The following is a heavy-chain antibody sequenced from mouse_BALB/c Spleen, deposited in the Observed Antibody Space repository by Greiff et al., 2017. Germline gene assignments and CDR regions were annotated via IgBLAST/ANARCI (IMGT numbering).Heavy chain of an antibody. J-gene: IGHJ3*01. D-gene: IGHD2-4*01. CDR3: AREGYDYGFAY. CDR2: IYPGNGDT. Sequence: QVQLQQPGAELVKPGASVKMSCKASGYTFTSYNMHWVKQTPGQGLEWIGAIYPGNGDTSYNQKFKGKATLTADKSSSTAYMQLSSLTSEDSAVYYCAREGYDYGFAYLGQGTLVTVSA. V-gene: IGHV1-12*01. CDR1: GYTFTSYN.